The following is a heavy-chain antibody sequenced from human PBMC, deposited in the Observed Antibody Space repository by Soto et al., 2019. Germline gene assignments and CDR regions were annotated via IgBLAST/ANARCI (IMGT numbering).Heavy chain of an antibody. D-gene: IGHD1-26*01. CDR1: GFTFSNYA. CDR2: IGASGDGT. V-gene: IGHV3-23*01. Sequence: PGGSLRLSCAASGFTFSNYAVSWVRQAPGKGLEWVSGIGASGDGTYYADSVKGRFIISRDNSKNTLHLQMNSLRAEDTAVYYCAVRKTGSYFDYWGQGTLVTVSS. J-gene: IGHJ4*02. CDR3: AVRKTGSYFDY.